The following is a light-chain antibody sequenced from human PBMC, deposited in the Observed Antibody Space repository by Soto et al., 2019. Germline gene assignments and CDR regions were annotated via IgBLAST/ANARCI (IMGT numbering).Light chain of an antibody. Sequence: QTVVTQPPSASGTPGQRVTISCSGSSSNIGSNYVYWYQQLPGTAPKLLIYKSTQRPSGVPDRFSGSKSGTSASLAISGLRSEDEADYYCATWDDSLSGPVFGGGTQLTVL. CDR2: KST. CDR3: ATWDDSLSGPV. J-gene: IGLJ2*01. CDR1: SSNIGSNY. V-gene: IGLV1-47*01.